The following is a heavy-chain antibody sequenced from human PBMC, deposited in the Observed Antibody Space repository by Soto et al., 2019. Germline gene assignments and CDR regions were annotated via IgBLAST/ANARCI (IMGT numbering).Heavy chain of an antibody. Sequence: SETLSLTCTVSGGSISSSSYYWGWIRQPPGKGLEWIGSIYYSGSTYYNPSLKSRVTISVDTSKNQFSLKLSSVTAADTAVYYCEGGNYYGSGSQYYFDYWGQGTLVTVSS. V-gene: IGHV4-39*01. CDR2: IYYSGST. CDR1: GGSISSSSYY. D-gene: IGHD3-10*01. J-gene: IGHJ4*02. CDR3: EGGNYYGSGSQYYFDY.